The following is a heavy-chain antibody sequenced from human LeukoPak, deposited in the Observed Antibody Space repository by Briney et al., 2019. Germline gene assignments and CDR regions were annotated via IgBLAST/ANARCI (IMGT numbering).Heavy chain of an antibody. D-gene: IGHD2-2*01. CDR1: GGSFSGYY. Sequence: SETLSLTCAVYGGSFSGYYWSWIRQPPGKGLEWIGYIYYSGSTYYNPSLKSRVTISVDTSKNQFSLKLSSVTAADTAVYYCARFVVVPAAIYWFDPWGQGTLVTVSS. J-gene: IGHJ5*02. V-gene: IGHV4-30-4*08. CDR3: ARFVVVPAAIYWFDP. CDR2: IYYSGST.